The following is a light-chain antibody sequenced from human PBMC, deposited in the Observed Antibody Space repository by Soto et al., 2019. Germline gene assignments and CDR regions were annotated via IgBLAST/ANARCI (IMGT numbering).Light chain of an antibody. CDR3: SSYTSKVV. J-gene: IGLJ2*01. V-gene: IGLV2-14*01. CDR1: SSDVGGYNY. CDR2: EDS. Sequence: QSALTQPASVSGSPGQSITISCTGTSSDVGGYNYVSWYQQHPGKAPKLMIYEDSNRPSGVSNRFSGSKSGNTASLTISGLHAEDESYYYCSSYTSKVVFGGGTKLTVL.